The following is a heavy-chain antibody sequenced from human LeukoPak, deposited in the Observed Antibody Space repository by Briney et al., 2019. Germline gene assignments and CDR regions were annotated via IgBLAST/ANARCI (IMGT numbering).Heavy chain of an antibody. D-gene: IGHD2-21*02. V-gene: IGHV4-59*01. CDR3: ARYCGGNCYLGFGFDY. J-gene: IGHJ4*02. Sequence: SETLSLTCTVSGGSISNYYWSWIRQPPGKGLEWIGYIYYSGSTNYNPSLKSRVTMSLDTSKNQFSLKLSSVTAADTAVYYCARYCGGNCYLGFGFDYCGQRTLVTVSS. CDR2: IYYSGST. CDR1: GGSISNYY.